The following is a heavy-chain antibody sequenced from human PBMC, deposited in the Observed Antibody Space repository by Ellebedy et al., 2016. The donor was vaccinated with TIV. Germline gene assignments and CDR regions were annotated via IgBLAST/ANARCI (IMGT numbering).Heavy chain of an antibody. J-gene: IGHJ6*03. CDR2: IKRKTEGETT. CDR1: GFTLSNSW. Sequence: GESLKISCAVSGFTLSNSWMTWVRQAPGKGLEWVGRIKRKTEGETTDYAAPVKGRFTISRDDSKNMLYLQMNSLKSEDTAVYYCTTVEAILVRGRIDYYYYYMDVWGKGTTVTVSS. CDR3: TTVEAILVRGRIDYYYYYMDV. D-gene: IGHD3-10*01. V-gene: IGHV3-15*01.